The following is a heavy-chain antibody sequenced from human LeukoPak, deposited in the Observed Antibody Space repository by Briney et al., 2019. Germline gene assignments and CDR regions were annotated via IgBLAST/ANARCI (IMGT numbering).Heavy chain of an antibody. CDR1: GDSISSYY. V-gene: IGHV4-59*08. CDR3: ARAVDYAGKFDP. J-gene: IGHJ5*02. D-gene: IGHD4-17*01. Sequence: PSETLSLTCTVSGDSISSYYWNWIRQPPGKGLEWIGYIHDGGSTNYNPSLKSRVTISVDTSKNQFSLKLSSVTAADTAVYYCARAVDYAGKFDPWGQGTLVTVSS. CDR2: IHDGGST.